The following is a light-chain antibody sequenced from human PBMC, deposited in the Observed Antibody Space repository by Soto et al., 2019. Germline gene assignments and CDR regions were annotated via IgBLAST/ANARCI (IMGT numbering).Light chain of an antibody. CDR1: QSVSSY. Sequence: EIVLTQSPATLSLSPGERATPSSRASQSVSSYLAWYQQKPGQAPRLLIYDASNRATGIPARFGGSGSGTDFTLTIFSLEPEDFAVYYCQQRSNWPLTFGQGTRLEIK. J-gene: IGKJ5*01. CDR3: QQRSNWPLT. CDR2: DAS. V-gene: IGKV3-11*01.